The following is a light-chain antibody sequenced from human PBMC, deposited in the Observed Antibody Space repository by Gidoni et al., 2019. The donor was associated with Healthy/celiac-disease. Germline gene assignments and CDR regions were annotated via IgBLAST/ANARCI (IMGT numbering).Light chain of an antibody. CDR3: QAWDSSFVV. CDR1: KLGDKY. CDR2: QDS. V-gene: IGLV3-1*01. J-gene: IGLJ2*01. Sequence: SYELTQPPSVSVSPGQTASLPCSGDKLGDKYACWYQQKPGQSPVLVIYQDSKRPSGIPERFSGSNSGNTATLTISGTQAMDEADYYCQAWDSSFVVFGGGTKLTVL.